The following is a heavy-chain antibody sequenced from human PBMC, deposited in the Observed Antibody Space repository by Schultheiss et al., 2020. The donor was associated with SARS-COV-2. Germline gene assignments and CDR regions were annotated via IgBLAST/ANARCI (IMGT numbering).Heavy chain of an antibody. Sequence: GGSLRLSCAASGFTFRNYWMHWVRQIPGKGLVWVSRINSDGSASSYADSVKGRFTVSRDNAGNTLYLQMNSLRAEDTAVYYCARHKYSTGWDYWGQGSLVTVSS. CDR3: ARHKYSTGWDY. CDR2: INSDGSAS. J-gene: IGHJ4*02. CDR1: GFTFRNYW. V-gene: IGHV3-74*01. D-gene: IGHD6-19*01.